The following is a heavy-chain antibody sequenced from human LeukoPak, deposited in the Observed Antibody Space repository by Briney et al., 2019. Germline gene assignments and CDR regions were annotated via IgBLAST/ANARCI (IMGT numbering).Heavy chain of an antibody. CDR2: ISYDGSNK. CDR1: GFTFSSYA. Sequence: GGSLRLSCAASGFTFSSYAMHWVRQAPGKGLEWVAVISYDGSNKYYADSVKGRFTISRDNSKNTLYLQMNSLRAEDTAVYYCARAYSSGYLYYYYGMDVWGQGTTVTVSS. J-gene: IGHJ6*02. D-gene: IGHD3-22*01. CDR3: ARAYSSGYLYYYYGMDV. V-gene: IGHV3-30-3*01.